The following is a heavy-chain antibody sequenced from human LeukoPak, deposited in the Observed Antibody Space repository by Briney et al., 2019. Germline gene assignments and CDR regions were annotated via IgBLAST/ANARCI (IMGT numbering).Heavy chain of an antibody. J-gene: IGHJ4*02. CDR1: GGSFSGYY. Sequence: SETLSLTCAVYGGSFSGYYWSWIRQPPGTGLEWIGEINHSGSTNYNSSLKSRVTISVDTSKNQFSLKLSSVTAADTAVYYCARPKKYYYDSSGYYGYFDYWGQGTLVTVSS. CDR2: INHSGST. V-gene: IGHV4-34*01. CDR3: ARPKKYYYDSSGYYGYFDY. D-gene: IGHD3-22*01.